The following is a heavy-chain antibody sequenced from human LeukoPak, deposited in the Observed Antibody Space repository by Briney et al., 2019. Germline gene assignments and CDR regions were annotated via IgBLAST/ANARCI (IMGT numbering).Heavy chain of an antibody. D-gene: IGHD3-22*01. CDR3: ATNYDSSGYQTSDY. J-gene: IGHJ4*02. V-gene: IGHV1-18*01. CDR1: GYTFTSYG. CDR2: ISAYNGNT. Sequence: ASVKVSCKASGYTFTSYGIGWVRQAPGQGLEWMGWISAYNGNTNYAQKLQGRVTMTTDTSTSTAYMELRSLRSEDTAVYYCATNYDSSGYQTSDYWGQGTLVTVSS.